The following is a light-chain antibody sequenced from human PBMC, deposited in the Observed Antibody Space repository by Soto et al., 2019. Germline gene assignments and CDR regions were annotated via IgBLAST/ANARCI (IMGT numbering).Light chain of an antibody. CDR3: CSYAGSYTYV. V-gene: IGLV2-11*01. J-gene: IGLJ1*01. CDR2: DVS. CDR1: SSDVGGYSY. Sequence: QSALTQPRSVSGSPGQSVTISCTGTSSDVGGYSYVSWYQHHPGKAPKLMIYDVSKRPSGVPDRFSGSKSGNTASLTISGLQAEDEADYYCCSYAGSYTYVFGTGTKLTV.